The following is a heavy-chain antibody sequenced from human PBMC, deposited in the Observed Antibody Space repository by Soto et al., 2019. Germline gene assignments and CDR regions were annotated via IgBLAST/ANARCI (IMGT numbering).Heavy chain of an antibody. CDR3: THLHPFHYFYGLDV. J-gene: IGHJ6*02. Sequence: QITLKESGPMLVKPTQTLTLTCTFSGFSLSTTGVHVAWIRQPPGKALEWLALIDWNDDKRYSPSLRTRLTITKDTSKNQVVLTMTNMDPVDAATYYCTHLHPFHYFYGLDVWGQGTTVTVSS. CDR1: GFSLSTTGVH. V-gene: IGHV2-5*01. CDR2: IDWNDDK.